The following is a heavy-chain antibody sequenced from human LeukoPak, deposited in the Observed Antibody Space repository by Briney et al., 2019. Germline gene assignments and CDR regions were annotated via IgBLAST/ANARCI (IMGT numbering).Heavy chain of an antibody. Sequence: SVKVSCKASGSTLSSYAISWVRPAPGQGLEWMGGIISIFGTANYAQTFQGRVTISTAESTSTAYMELSSLRSEDTAVYYCARDVGYIAAAGTSTWGQGTLVTVSS. CDR1: GSTLSSYA. J-gene: IGHJ5*02. D-gene: IGHD6-13*01. CDR3: ARDVGYIAAAGTST. V-gene: IGHV1-69*05. CDR2: IISIFGTA.